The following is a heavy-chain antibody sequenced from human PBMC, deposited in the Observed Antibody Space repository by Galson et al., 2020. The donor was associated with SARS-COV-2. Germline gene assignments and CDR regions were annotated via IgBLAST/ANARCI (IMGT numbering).Heavy chain of an antibody. D-gene: IGHD3-16*01. CDR3: VRDSVGYDY. CDR2: FHSGGST. J-gene: IGHJ4*02. CDR1: GFSVSSTY. V-gene: IGHV3-66*01. Sequence: GESLKISCAASGFSVSSTYMSWVRQAPGKGLEWVSAFHSGGSTHYRDSVKGRFTISRDNLKNTVYLQMNSLRVDDTAVYYCVRDSVGYDYWGQGTLVTVSS.